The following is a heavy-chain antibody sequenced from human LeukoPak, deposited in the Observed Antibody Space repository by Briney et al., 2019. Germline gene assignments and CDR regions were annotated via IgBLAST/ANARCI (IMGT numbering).Heavy chain of an antibody. CDR3: ARDLGTGSYRMDV. Sequence: GASVKVSCKASGYTFSTYGISWVRQAPGQGLEWMGWISAYNGNTNYAQNLQDRVTMTTDTSTSTAYMEVKSLRSDDTAAYYCARDLGTGSYRMDVWGQGTTVTVSS. CDR2: ISAYNGNT. V-gene: IGHV1-18*01. CDR1: GYTFSTYG. J-gene: IGHJ6*02. D-gene: IGHD2-8*02.